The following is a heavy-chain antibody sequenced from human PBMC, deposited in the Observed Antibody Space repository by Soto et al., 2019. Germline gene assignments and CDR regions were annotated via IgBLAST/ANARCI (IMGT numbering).Heavy chain of an antibody. Sequence: GGSLRLSCAASGITVSSNYMNWVRQAPGKGLEWVSVIYSGGSTYYADSVKGRFAISRDNSQNTLYLQMNSLRAEDTAVYYCVRRGATVTHRAFDCWGQGTLVTVSS. CDR2: IYSGGST. CDR3: VRRGATVTHRAFDC. V-gene: IGHV3-53*01. D-gene: IGHD4-17*01. CDR1: GITVSSNY. J-gene: IGHJ4*02.